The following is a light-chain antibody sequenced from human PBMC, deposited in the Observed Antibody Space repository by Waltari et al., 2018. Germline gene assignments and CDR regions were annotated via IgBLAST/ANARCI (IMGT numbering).Light chain of an antibody. J-gene: IGLJ3*02. V-gene: IGLV2-23*02. CDR1: SSDFEIHNL. CDR3: CSYAGRATFAWV. Sequence: QSALTQPASVSGSPGQSITISCTGTSSDFEIHNLLTWFQQRPGKAPKLIIFEVTQLPSGISDRFSGSRSGPTASLTISGLQAEDEADYYCCSYAGRATFAWVFGGGTKLTVL. CDR2: EVT.